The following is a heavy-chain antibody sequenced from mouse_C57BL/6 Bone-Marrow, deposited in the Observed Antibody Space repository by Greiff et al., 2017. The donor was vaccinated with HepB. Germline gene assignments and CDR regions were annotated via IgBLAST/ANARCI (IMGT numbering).Heavy chain of an antibody. CDR2: IRNKANNHAT. CDR1: GFTFSDAW. Sequence: EVKLVESGGGLVQPGGSMKLSCAASGFTFSDAWMDWVRQSPEKGLEWVAEIRNKANNHATYYAESVKGRFTISRDDSKSSVYLQMNSLRAEDTGIYYCTRPLYGGAAWFAYWGQGTLVTVSA. V-gene: IGHV6-6*01. CDR3: TRPLYGGAAWFAY. J-gene: IGHJ3*01. D-gene: IGHD1-1*01.